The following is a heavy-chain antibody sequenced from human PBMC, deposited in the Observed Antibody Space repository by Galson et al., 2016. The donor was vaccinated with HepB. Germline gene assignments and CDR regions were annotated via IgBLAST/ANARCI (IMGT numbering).Heavy chain of an antibody. J-gene: IGHJ4*02. D-gene: IGHD1-1*01. Sequence: SVKVSCKASGYIFSSYTIYWVRQAPGQRLEWMGWINAGNGNTKSSQKFQGRVTLTTDTAATTAHLELSSRKSEDTAVYYCARLGQQLARHLAYWGQGTLVTVSS. CDR2: INAGNGNT. CDR1: GYIFSSYT. CDR3: ARLGQQLARHLAY. V-gene: IGHV1-3*01.